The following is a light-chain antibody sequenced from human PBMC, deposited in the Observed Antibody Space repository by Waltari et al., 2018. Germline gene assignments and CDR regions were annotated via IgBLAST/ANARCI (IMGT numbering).Light chain of an antibody. CDR3: QQYNTFPLT. CDR2: ATS. CDR1: QDISSW. Sequence: DVQMTQSPTSRSASAGDRVTITCRASQDISSWLVWYQQKPGTAPKTLISATSSLQSGVPSRFSGSGSGTDFTLTISSLQPEDFATYYCQQYNTFPLTFGGGTKVEMK. J-gene: IGKJ4*01. V-gene: IGKV1D-16*01.